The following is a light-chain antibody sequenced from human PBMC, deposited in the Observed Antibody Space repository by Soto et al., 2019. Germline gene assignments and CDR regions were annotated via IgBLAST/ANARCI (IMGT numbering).Light chain of an antibody. Sequence: QSALTQPASVSGSPGQSITISCTGTSNDVGGYNYVSWYQQHPGKAPKLMIYDVSNRPSGVSNRFSGSKSGNTASLTISGLQAEDEAHYYCSSYTSSSTYVFGTGTKLTVL. CDR1: SNDVGGYNY. CDR2: DVS. CDR3: SSYTSSSTYV. J-gene: IGLJ1*01. V-gene: IGLV2-14*01.